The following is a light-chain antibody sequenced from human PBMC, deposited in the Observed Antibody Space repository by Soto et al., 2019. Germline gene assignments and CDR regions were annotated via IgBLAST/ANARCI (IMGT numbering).Light chain of an antibody. V-gene: IGLV2-8*01. CDR3: STYLGSNNVI. CDR2: EVT. Sequence: QSALTQPPSASGSPGQSVTISCTGTSSDIGDYNYVSWYQQHTGKAPKLMIYEVTKRPLGVPDRFSGSKSGNTASLTVSGHQAEDEADYYCSTYLGSNNVIFGGGTKLTVL. J-gene: IGLJ2*01. CDR1: SSDIGDYNY.